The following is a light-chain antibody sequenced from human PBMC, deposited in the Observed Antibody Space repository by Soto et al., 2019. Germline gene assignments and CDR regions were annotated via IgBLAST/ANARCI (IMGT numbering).Light chain of an antibody. Sequence: QSALTQPPSVSGSPGQSVTISCTGTSTDFVSYNRVSWYQQLPGKAPKLMIYEDRHRPSGVSNRFSGSKSGNTASLTISGLQAEDEADYYCTSYTSNSTPVFGTGTKVTVL. CDR1: STDFVSYNR. J-gene: IGLJ1*01. CDR2: EDR. V-gene: IGLV2-18*02. CDR3: TSYTSNSTPV.